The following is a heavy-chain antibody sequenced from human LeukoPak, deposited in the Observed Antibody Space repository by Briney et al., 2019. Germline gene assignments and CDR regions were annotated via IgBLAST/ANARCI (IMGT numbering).Heavy chain of an antibody. Sequence: SVKVSCKASGFTFTSSAVQWVRQARGQRLEWIGWIVVGSGNTNYAQKFQERVTITRDMSTSTAYMELSSLRSEDTAVYYCASGTFHLQWLVCYWGQGTLVTVSS. V-gene: IGHV1-58*01. CDR1: GFTFTSSA. CDR2: IVVGSGNT. J-gene: IGHJ4*02. D-gene: IGHD6-19*01. CDR3: ASGTFHLQWLVCY.